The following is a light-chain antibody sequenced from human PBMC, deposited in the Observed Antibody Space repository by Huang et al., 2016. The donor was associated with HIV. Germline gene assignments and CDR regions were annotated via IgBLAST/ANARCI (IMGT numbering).Light chain of an antibody. CDR1: QSVNSK. CDR2: GAS. J-gene: IGKJ2*01. Sequence: DIIMTQSPDSLAVSLGERATLNCRASQSVNSKLAWYQQKPGQAPRLLIYGASTRATGVPGRFSGSGSGTEFTLTISSLQSEDFAVYYCQQYSKWPPNTFGQGTKLESK. CDR3: QQYSKWPPNT. V-gene: IGKV3-15*01.